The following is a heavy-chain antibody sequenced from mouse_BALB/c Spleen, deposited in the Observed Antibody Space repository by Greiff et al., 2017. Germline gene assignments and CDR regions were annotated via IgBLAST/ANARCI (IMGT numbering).Heavy chain of an antibody. V-gene: IGHV14-3*02. CDR2: IDPANGNT. CDR1: GFNIKDTY. Sequence: EVKVVESGAELVKPGASVKLSCTASGFNIKDTYMHWVKQRPEQGLEWIGRIDPANGNTKYDPKFQGKATITADTSSNTAYLQLSSLTSEDTAVYYCVWLLRSFAYWGQGTLVTVSA. D-gene: IGHD2-3*01. J-gene: IGHJ3*01. CDR3: VWLLRSFAY.